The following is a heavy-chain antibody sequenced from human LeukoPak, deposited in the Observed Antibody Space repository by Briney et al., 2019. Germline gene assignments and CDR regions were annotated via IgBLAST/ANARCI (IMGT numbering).Heavy chain of an antibody. CDR1: GGSISSHY. CDR2: ISHSGST. D-gene: IGHD3-9*01. Sequence: SETLSLICTVSGGSISSHYWSWTRQPPGKGLEWIGYISHSGSTNYNPSLKSRVTISVDTSINQFSLKLSSVTAADTAVYYCARDADAWFYRGQGTLVTVSS. J-gene: IGHJ4*02. CDR3: ARDADAWFY. V-gene: IGHV4-59*11.